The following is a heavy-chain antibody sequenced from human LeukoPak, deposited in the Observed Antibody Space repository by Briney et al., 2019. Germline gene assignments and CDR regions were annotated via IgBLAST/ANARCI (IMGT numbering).Heavy chain of an antibody. CDR2: IYYSGST. V-gene: IGHV4-59*08. CDR3: ARRGWQQLVLD. D-gene: IGHD6-13*01. Sequence: SETLSLTCTVSGGSISSYYWSWIRQPPGKGLEWIGYIYYSGSTNYNPSLKSRVTISVDTSKNQFSLKLSSVTAADTAVYYCARRGWQQLVLDWGQGTLVTVSS. J-gene: IGHJ4*02. CDR1: GGSISSYY.